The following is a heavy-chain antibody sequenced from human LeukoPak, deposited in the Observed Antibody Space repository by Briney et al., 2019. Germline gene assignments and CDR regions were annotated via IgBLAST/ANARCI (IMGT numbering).Heavy chain of an antibody. CDR2: VGDSADTT. CDR1: GFTFSTYG. CDR3: AKDSFTVVRGVGSDDGFAV. Sequence: GGSLRLSCAASGFTFSTYGMSWVRQAPGKGLEWVSVVGDSADTTHYADSVRGRFFISRDNSKNTVHLQMNSLRAEDTAVYYCAKDSFTVVRGVGSDDGFAVWGQGTMVTVSS. V-gene: IGHV3-23*01. J-gene: IGHJ3*01. D-gene: IGHD3-10*01.